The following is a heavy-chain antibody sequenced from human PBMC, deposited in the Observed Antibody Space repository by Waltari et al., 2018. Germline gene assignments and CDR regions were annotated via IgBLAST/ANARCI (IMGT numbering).Heavy chain of an antibody. J-gene: IGHJ6*02. CDR1: GGTFSSYA. CDR2: IIPIFGTA. V-gene: IGHV1-69*12. D-gene: IGHD3-10*01. CDR3: ASRGAYGSGTDYYYGMDV. Sequence: QVQLVQSGAEVKKPGSSVKVSCKASGGTFSSYAISWVRQAPAQGLEWMGGIIPIFGTANYAQKFQGRVTITADESTSTAYMELSSLRSEDTAVYYCASRGAYGSGTDYYYGMDVWGQGTTVTVSS.